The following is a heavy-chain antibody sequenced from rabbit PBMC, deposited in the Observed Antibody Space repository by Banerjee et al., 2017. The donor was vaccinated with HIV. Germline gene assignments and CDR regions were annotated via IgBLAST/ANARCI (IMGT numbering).Heavy chain of an antibody. Sequence: QLKESGGGLVQPGGSLKLSCKASGFDFSRYYMSWVRQAPGMGLEWIGYIDPVVGSTYYATWVNGQFTISSHNAQNTLYLQLNNLTVADTATYFCARRGSDWADDLWGPGTLVTVS. J-gene: IGHJ4*01. V-gene: IGHV1S7*01. D-gene: IGHD4-1*01. CDR2: IDPVVGST. CDR1: GFDFSRYY. CDR3: ARRGSDWADDL.